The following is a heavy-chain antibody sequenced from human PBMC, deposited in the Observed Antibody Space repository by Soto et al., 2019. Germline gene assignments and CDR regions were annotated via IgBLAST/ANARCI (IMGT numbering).Heavy chain of an antibody. CDR3: AKEKGGKYCSGGSCFRVDYYGMDV. D-gene: IGHD2-15*01. Sequence: LRLSCAASVFTFDDYDMHWVRQAPGKGLEWVSGISRNSGKIEYADSVKGRFTISRDNAKNFLYLQMNSLRPEDTALYYCAKEKGGKYCSGGSCFRVDYYGMDVWGQGTTVTVSS. J-gene: IGHJ6*02. CDR1: VFTFDDYD. CDR2: ISRNSGKI. V-gene: IGHV3-9*01.